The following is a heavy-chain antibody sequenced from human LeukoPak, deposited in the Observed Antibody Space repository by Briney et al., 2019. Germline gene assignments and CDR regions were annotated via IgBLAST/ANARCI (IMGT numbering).Heavy chain of an antibody. V-gene: IGHV4-59*01. CDR2: IYYSGST. Sequence: PSETLSLTCTVSGGSISSYYWSWIRQPPGKGLEWIGYIYYSGSTNYNPSFKSRVTISVDTSKNQFSLKLSSVTAADTAVYYCARGRVSSSTWYSTYYYYFYMDVWGKGTTVTVSS. CDR3: ARGRVSSSTWYSTYYYYFYMDV. D-gene: IGHD6-13*01. J-gene: IGHJ6*03. CDR1: GGSISSYY.